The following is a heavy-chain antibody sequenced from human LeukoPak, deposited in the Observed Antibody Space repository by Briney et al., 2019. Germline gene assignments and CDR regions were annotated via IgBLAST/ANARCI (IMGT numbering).Heavy chain of an antibody. CDR2: IYHSGST. V-gene: IGHV4-38-2*01. CDR1: GYSISSGYY. CDR3: ARLTDIFDY. Sequence: SETLSLTCAVSGYSISSGYYWGWIRQPPGKGLEWIGSIYHSGSTYYNPSLKRRVTISVDTSKNQFSLKLSSVTAADTAVYYCARLTDIFDYWGQGTLVTVSS. J-gene: IGHJ4*02. D-gene: IGHD3-16*01.